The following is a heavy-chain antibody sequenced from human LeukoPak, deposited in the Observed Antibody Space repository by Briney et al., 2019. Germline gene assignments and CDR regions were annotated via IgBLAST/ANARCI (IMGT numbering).Heavy chain of an antibody. Sequence: GACLRLSCSASRSTFSRYAISCVRRSPGKGLELDSPISSNRGGNFYADSVKGQFTISRDNSQNTLYLQMNSLRDEDTAIYSCVKHYGSGTYYNYLDYWGQGTLVTVSS. CDR1: RSTFSRYA. V-gene: IGHV3-23*01. CDR3: VKHYGSGTYYNYLDY. CDR2: ISSNRGGN. D-gene: IGHD3-10*01. J-gene: IGHJ4*02.